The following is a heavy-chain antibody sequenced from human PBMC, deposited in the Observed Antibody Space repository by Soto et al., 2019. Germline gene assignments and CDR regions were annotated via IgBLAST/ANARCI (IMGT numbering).Heavy chain of an antibody. V-gene: IGHV4-39*01. J-gene: IGHJ6*02. Sequence: KTSETLSLTCSVSGASVTRSAYYWGWIRQAPGKGLEWIGNVFHSGSTHYNPSLKSRVTISVDTFKNQFSLNLTSVTAADTAVYYCARHWFSYKCLDVWGQGTAVTVSS. D-gene: IGHD1-26*01. CDR2: VFHSGST. CDR1: GASVTRSAYY. CDR3: ARHWFSYKCLDV.